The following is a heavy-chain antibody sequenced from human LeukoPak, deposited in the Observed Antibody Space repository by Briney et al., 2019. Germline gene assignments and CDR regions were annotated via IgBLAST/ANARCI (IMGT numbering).Heavy chain of an antibody. CDR1: GFSFGDFA. CDR3: VKGRCDGYCRTREFDS. Sequence: QAGGSLRLSCAASGFSFGDFAVHWVRQVPGKDLEWVSGISWNSGSLGYADSVRGRFTVSRDNVNNFLYLQMNSLTPEDTALYHCVKGRCDGYCRTREFDSWGQGTLVTVSS. D-gene: IGHD2-21*02. CDR2: ISWNSGSL. V-gene: IGHV3-9*01. J-gene: IGHJ4*02.